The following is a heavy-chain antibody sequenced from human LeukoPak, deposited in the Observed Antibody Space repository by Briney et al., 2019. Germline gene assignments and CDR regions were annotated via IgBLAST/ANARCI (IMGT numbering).Heavy chain of an antibody. CDR3: ASAKLGIDFDY. J-gene: IGHJ4*02. CDR1: GGSISSGGYY. Sequence: SETLSLTCTVSGGSISSGGYYWSWIRQPPGKGLEWIGYIYYSGSTNYNPSLKSRVTISVDTSKNQFSLKLSSVTAADTAVYYCASAKLGIDFDYWGQGTLVTVSS. V-gene: IGHV4-61*08. CDR2: IYYSGST. D-gene: IGHD7-27*01.